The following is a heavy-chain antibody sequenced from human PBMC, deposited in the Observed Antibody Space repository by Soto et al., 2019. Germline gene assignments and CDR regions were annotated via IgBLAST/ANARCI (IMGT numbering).Heavy chain of an antibody. J-gene: IGHJ4*02. D-gene: IGHD6-19*01. Sequence: EVQLVESGGGLVQPGGSLRLSCAASGFTFSSYWMSWVRQAPGKGLEWVANIKQDGSEKYYMDSVKGRFTISRDNTKNSLYLHMNSLRAEDTAVSYCAREELGFSSGWYYFDYWGQGTLFTVSS. CDR2: IKQDGSEK. CDR3: AREELGFSSGWYYFDY. CDR1: GFTFSSYW. V-gene: IGHV3-7*05.